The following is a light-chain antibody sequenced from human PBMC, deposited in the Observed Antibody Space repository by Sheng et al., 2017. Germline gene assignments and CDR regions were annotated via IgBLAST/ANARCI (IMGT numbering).Light chain of an antibody. CDR2: KAS. J-gene: IGKJ1*01. Sequence: DIQMTQSPSTLSASVGDRVTITCRASESMSYWLAWYQQKPGKAPKLLIYKASALESGVPSRFSGSGSRTEFTLTISSLQPDDFATYYCQQYNFYSRTFGQGTKVEIK. CDR1: ESMSYW. CDR3: QQYNFYSRT. V-gene: IGKV1-5*03.